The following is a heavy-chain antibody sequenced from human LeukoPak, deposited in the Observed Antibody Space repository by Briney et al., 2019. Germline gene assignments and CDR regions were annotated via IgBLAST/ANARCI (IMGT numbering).Heavy chain of an antibody. Sequence: SETLSLTCTVSGGSISSYYWSWIRQPAGKGLEWIGRIYNSESTNYNPPLKSRVTMSMDKSKNQFSLKLTSVTAADTAVYYCARGRGDYFDSSGYFFDYWGQGTLVTVSS. CDR3: ARGRGDYFDSSGYFFDY. CDR1: GGSISSYY. D-gene: IGHD3-22*01. CDR2: IYNSEST. V-gene: IGHV4-4*07. J-gene: IGHJ4*02.